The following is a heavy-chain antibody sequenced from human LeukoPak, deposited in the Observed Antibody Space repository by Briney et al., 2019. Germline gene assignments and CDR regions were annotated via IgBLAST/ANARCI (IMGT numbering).Heavy chain of an antibody. Sequence: VASVKVSCTASGYTFTSYAMHWVRQAPGQRLEWMGYINAGNGNTKYSQKFQGRVIITRDTSASTAYMELSSLRSEDTAVYYCAREGHDSISWYWDYWGQGTLVTVSS. CDR2: INAGNGNT. CDR1: GYTFTSYA. J-gene: IGHJ4*02. CDR3: AREGHDSISWYWDY. D-gene: IGHD6-13*01. V-gene: IGHV1-3*01.